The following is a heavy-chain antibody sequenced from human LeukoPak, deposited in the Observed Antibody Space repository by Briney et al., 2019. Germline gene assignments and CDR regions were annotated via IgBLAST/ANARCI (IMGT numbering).Heavy chain of an antibody. CDR1: GGSISSSSYY. Sequence: PSETLSLTCTVSGGSISSSSYYWGWIRQPPGKGLEWVGSISYSGSTYYSPSLKSRVTISVDTSKNQFSLKLSSVTAADTAVYYCTRHRSGGGYCSSTSCYLSDYWGQGTLVTVSS. J-gene: IGHJ4*02. CDR2: ISYSGST. D-gene: IGHD2-2*01. V-gene: IGHV4-39*01. CDR3: TRHRSGGGYCSSTSCYLSDY.